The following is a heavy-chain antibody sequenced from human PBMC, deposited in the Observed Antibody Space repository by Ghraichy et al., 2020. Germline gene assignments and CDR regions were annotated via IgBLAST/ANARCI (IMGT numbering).Heavy chain of an antibody. V-gene: IGHV4-34*01. Sequence: SETLSLTCAVYGGSFSGYYWSWIRQPPGKGLEWIGEINHSGSTNYNPSLKSRVTISVDTSKNQFSLKLSSVTAADTAVYYCASTVTTSQPADYWGQGTLVTVSS. J-gene: IGHJ4*02. CDR1: GGSFSGYY. D-gene: IGHD4-11*01. CDR3: ASTVTTSQPADY. CDR2: INHSGST.